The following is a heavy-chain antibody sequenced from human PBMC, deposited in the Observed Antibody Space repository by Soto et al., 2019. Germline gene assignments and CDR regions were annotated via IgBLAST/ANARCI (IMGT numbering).Heavy chain of an antibody. D-gene: IGHD3-9*01. CDR2: IIPIFGTA. CDR1: GGTFSSYA. CDR3: AKYLTGYYNWFDP. V-gene: IGHV1-69*13. J-gene: IGHJ5*02. Sequence: GASVKVSCKASGGTFSSYAISWVRQAPGQGLEWMGGIIPIFGTANYAQKFQGRVTITADESTGTAYMELSSLGSEDTAVYYCAKYLTGYYNWFDPWGQEPWSPSPQ.